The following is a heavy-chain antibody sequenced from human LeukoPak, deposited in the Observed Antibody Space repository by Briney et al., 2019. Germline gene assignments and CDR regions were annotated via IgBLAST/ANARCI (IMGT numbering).Heavy chain of an antibody. J-gene: IGHJ5*02. CDR3: AKDRPYYGSGTAWFDP. CDR1: GFTFSSYG. V-gene: IGHV3-30*02. D-gene: IGHD3-10*01. Sequence: GGSLRLSCAASGFTFSSYGMHWVRQAPGKGLEWVAFIRYDGSNKYYADSVKGRFTISRDNSKNTLYLQMNSLRAEDTAVYYCAKDRPYYGSGTAWFDPWGHGTLVTVSS. CDR2: IRYDGSNK.